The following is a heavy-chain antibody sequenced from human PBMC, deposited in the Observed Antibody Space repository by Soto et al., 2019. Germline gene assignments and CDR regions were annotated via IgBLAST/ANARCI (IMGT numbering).Heavy chain of an antibody. D-gene: IGHD1-7*01. CDR3: ATETVPGTCGY. V-gene: IGHV3-23*01. CDR1: GFTFSTSA. J-gene: IGHJ4*02. CDR2: ITGSGGGT. Sequence: GGSLRLSCAASGFTFSTSAMNWVRQAPGKGLEWVSVITGSGGGTNYADSVKGRFTISRDNSKNTLYLQMNSLRAEDTAVYFCATETVPGTCGYWAQGTLVTVSS.